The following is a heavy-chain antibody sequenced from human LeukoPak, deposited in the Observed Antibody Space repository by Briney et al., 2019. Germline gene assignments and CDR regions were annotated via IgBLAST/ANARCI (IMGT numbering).Heavy chain of an antibody. Sequence: PGGSLRLSCAASGFTFSDYYMSWIRQAPGKGLEGVSYISSSGSTIYYADSVKGRFTISRANAKNSLYLQMNSLRAEDTAVYYCARLNSGSACSSTSCYTPYYYYYMDVWGKGTTVTVSS. J-gene: IGHJ6*03. V-gene: IGHV3-11*01. CDR2: ISSSGSTI. CDR3: ARLNSGSACSSTSCYTPYYYYYMDV. CDR1: GFTFSDYY. D-gene: IGHD2-2*02.